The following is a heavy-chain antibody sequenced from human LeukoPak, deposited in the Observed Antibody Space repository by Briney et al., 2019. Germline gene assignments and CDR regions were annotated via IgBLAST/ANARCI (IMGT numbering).Heavy chain of an antibody. V-gene: IGHV3-66*01. CDR1: GFTVSSNY. CDR2: IYSGGST. J-gene: IGHJ4*02. D-gene: IGHD3-22*01. CDR3: ARDYYDSSGYDAPFDY. Sequence: QPGGSLRLSCAASGFTVSSNYMSWVHQAPGKGLEWVSVIYSGGSTCYADSVKGRFTISRDNSKNTLYLQMNSLRAEDTAVYYCARDYYDSSGYDAPFDYWGQGTLVTVSS.